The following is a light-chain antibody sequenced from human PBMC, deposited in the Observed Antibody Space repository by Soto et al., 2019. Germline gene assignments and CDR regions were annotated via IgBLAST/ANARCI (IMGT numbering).Light chain of an antibody. CDR3: QQYGNSPHK. CDR1: QSVSSNS. CDR2: GAY. Sequence: IGLTQSPGILSLSPGERATLSCRASQSVSSNSLAWYQQKPGQPPTLLIFGAYSRATGIPDRLSGSGSGTDCTVTISRLEHEDFAVYYCQQYGNSPHKFGQGTTVEIK. J-gene: IGKJ1*01. V-gene: IGKV3-20*01.